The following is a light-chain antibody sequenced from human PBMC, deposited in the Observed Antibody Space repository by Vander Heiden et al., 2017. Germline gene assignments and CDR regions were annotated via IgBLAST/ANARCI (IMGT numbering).Light chain of an antibody. CDR1: SLRSYY. Sequence: SSELTQDPAVSVALGQTVRITCQGDSLRSYYASWYQQKPGQAPVLVIYGKNNRPSGIPDRFSGSSSGNTASLTITGAQAEDEADYYCNSRDSSGNPEVVFGGGTKLTV. V-gene: IGLV3-19*01. J-gene: IGLJ2*01. CDR3: NSRDSSGNPEVV. CDR2: GKN.